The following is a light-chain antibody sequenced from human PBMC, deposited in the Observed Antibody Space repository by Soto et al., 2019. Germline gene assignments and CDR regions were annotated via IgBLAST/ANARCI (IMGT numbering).Light chain of an antibody. CDR3: QQLNDYPIT. J-gene: IGKJ5*01. CDR2: AAS. V-gene: IGKV1-9*01. CDR1: QGISSY. Sequence: QLTQSPSSLSASVGDRVTITCRASQGISSYLAWYQQKPGKAPKLLIYAASTLQSGVPSRFSGSGSGTDFTLTISSPQPEDFATYYCQQLNDYPITFGQGTRLEIK.